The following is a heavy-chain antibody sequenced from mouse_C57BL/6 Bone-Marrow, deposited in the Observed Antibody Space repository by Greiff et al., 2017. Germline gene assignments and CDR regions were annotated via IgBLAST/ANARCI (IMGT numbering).Heavy chain of an antibody. D-gene: IGHD1-1*01. CDR2: IFPGSGST. V-gene: IGHV1-75*01. J-gene: IGHJ4*01. CDR3: ARLYYGSRDYYAMDY. CDR1: GYTFTDYY. Sequence: QVQLKESGPELVKPGASVKISCKASGYTFTDYYINWVKQRPGQGLEWIGWIFPGSGSTYYNEKFKGKATLTVDKSSSTAYMLLSSLTSEDSAVYFCARLYYGSRDYYAMDYWGQGTSVTVSS.